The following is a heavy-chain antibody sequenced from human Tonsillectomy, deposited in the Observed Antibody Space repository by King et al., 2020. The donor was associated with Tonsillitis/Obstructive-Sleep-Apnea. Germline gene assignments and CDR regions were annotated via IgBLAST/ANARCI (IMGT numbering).Heavy chain of an antibody. CDR2: INHSGST. V-gene: IGHV4-34*01. CDR1: GGSFSGYY. Sequence: VQLQQWGAGLLKPSETLSLTCTVDGGSFSGYYWSWIRQPPGKGLEWIGEINHSGSTNYNPSPKSRVTISVDTSKNHFSLKLSSVTAADTAVYYCARTGYCTNGVCYRGNAFDIWGQGTMVTVSS. J-gene: IGHJ3*02. D-gene: IGHD2-8*01. CDR3: ARTGYCTNGVCYRGNAFDI.